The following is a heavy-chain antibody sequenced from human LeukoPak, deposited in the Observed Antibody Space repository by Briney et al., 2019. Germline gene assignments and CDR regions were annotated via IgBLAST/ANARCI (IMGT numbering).Heavy chain of an antibody. CDR1: GGSISSSRNY. V-gene: IGHV4-39*01. D-gene: IGHD3-3*01. Sequence: PSETLSLTCTVSGGSISSSRNYWGWIRQPPGKGLDWIAIIYYSWTTYYNPSLKSRVTISVDTSKNQFSLKLSSVTAADTAVYYCAEASEWSINYWGQGNLVTVSS. CDR2: IYYSWTT. CDR3: AEASEWSINY. J-gene: IGHJ4*02.